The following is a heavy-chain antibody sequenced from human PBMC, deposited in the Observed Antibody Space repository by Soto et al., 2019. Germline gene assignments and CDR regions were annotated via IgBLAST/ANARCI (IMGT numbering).Heavy chain of an antibody. CDR2: ISAYNGNT. CDR3: ARDHMERAPAGLRDY. CDR1: GYTFTSYG. D-gene: IGHD6-13*01. V-gene: IGHV1-18*01. J-gene: IGHJ4*02. Sequence: QVQLVQSGAEVKKPGASVKVSCKASGYTFTSYGISWVRQAPGQGLEWMGWISAYNGNTNYAQKLQGRVTMTTDTYTSTAYMELRSLRSDETAVYYCARDHMERAPAGLRDYWGQGTLVTVSS.